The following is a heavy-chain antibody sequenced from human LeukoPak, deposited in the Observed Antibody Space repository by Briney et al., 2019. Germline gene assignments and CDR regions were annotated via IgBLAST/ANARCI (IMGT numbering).Heavy chain of an antibody. D-gene: IGHD6-6*01. V-gene: IGHV1-69*05. CDR3: ARDVRGSSSARLFDY. Sequence: SVKVSCKASGGTFISYAISWVRQAPGQGREGMGGIIPIFGTANYAQKFHGRPTITTDESTSTAYMELSSLRSEDTAVYYCARDVRGSSSARLFDYWGQGTLVTVSS. CDR2: IIPIFGTA. J-gene: IGHJ4*02. CDR1: GGTFISYA.